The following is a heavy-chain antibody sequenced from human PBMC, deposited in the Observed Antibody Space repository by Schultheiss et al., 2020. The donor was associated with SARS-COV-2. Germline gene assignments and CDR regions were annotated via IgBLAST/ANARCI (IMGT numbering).Heavy chain of an antibody. CDR1: GGSISSSSYY. CDR3: ARDLTDCSKDY. Sequence: SETLSLTCTVSGGSISSSSYYWGWIRQPPGKGLEWIGSIYYSGSTYYNPSLKSRVTISVDTSKNQFSLKLSSVTAADTAVYYCARDLTDCSKDYWGQGTLVTVSS. J-gene: IGHJ4*02. D-gene: IGHD2-21*01. V-gene: IGHV4-39*07. CDR2: IYYSGST.